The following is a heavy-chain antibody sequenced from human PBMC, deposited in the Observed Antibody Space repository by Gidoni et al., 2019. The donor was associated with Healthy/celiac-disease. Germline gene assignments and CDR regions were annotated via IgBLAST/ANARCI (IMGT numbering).Heavy chain of an antibody. J-gene: IGHJ4*02. CDR3: ARALGGSGYFLDY. Sequence: QLQLQESGPGLVKPSETLSLTCTVPGGSISSSSYYWGWIRQPPGKGLERIGSIYYSGSTYYNPSLKRRVTISVDTSKNQFSLKLSSVTAADTAVYYCARALGGSGYFLDYWGQGTLVTVSS. CDR1: GGSISSSSYY. CDR2: IYYSGST. D-gene: IGHD3-22*01. V-gene: IGHV4-39*07.